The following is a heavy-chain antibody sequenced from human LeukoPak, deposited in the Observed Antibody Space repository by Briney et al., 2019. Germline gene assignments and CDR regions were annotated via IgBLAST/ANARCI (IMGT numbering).Heavy chain of an antibody. CDR1: GFTFSSSA. Sequence: PGGSLRLSCSASGFTFSSSAMYWVRQAPGKGPEWVSHISDKGGITYADSVNGRFTISRDNAKNSLYLRMTSLRAEDTAVYYCARSGGAYKPFDLWGQGTLVTVSS. V-gene: IGHV3-48*03. CDR2: ISDKGGIT. J-gene: IGHJ4*02. CDR3: ARSGGAYKPFDL. D-gene: IGHD2-15*01.